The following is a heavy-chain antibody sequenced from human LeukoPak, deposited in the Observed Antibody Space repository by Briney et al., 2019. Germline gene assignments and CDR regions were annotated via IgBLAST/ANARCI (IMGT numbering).Heavy chain of an antibody. D-gene: IGHD1-1*01. CDR1: GFTFSSYA. CDR3: AKPYNWNEHFDY. J-gene: IGHJ4*02. CDR2: ISGSGGST. Sequence: GGSLRLSCAASGFTFSSYAMSWVRQAPGKGLEWVSAISGSGGSTYYADSVEGRFTISRDNSKNTLYLQMNSLRAEDTAVYYCAKPYNWNEHFDYWGQGTLVTVSS. V-gene: IGHV3-23*01.